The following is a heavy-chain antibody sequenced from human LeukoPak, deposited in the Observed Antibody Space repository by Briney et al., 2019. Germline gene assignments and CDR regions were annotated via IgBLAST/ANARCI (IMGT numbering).Heavy chain of an antibody. Sequence: SETLSLTCTVSGGSISTYYWSWIRQPPGKGLEWIGYINYSGSTNYNPSLKSRISISVDTSKNQFPLKLSSVTAADTAVYYCAREKVYSSSWYFDYWGQGTLVTVSS. CDR3: AREKVYSSSWYFDY. D-gene: IGHD6-13*01. J-gene: IGHJ4*02. CDR1: GGSISTYY. CDR2: INYSGST. V-gene: IGHV4-59*12.